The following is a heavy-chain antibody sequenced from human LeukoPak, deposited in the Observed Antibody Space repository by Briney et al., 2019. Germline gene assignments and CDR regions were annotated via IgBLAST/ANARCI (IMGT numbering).Heavy chain of an antibody. V-gene: IGHV1-58*01. CDR1: GFTFTSSA. CDR2: IVVGSGNT. D-gene: IGHD1-14*01. Sequence: SVKVSCKASGFTFTSSAVQWVRQARGQRLEWIGWIVVGSGNTNYAQKFQERVTITRDMSTSTAYMELSSLRSEDTAVYYCAAASSTAPGTSFDYWAREPWSPSPQ. J-gene: IGHJ4*02. CDR3: AAASSTAPGTSFDY.